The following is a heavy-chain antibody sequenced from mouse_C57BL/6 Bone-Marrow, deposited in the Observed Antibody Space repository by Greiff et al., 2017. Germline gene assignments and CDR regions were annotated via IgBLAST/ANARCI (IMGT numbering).Heavy chain of an antibody. CDR2: ISSGGSYT. Sequence: EVKVVESGGDLVKPGGSLKLSCAASGFTFSSYGMSWVRQTPDKRLEWVATISSGGSYTYYPDSVKGRITISRDNAKNTLYLQMSSLKSEDTAMYYCAPGGYYAMDYWGQGTSVTVSS. V-gene: IGHV5-6*01. J-gene: IGHJ4*01. CDR3: APGGYYAMDY. CDR1: GFTFSSYG.